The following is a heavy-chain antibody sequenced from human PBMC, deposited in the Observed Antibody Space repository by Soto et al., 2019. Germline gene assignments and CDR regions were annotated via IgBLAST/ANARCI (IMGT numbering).Heavy chain of an antibody. CDR3: ATDRTTVTSGGMDV. V-gene: IGHV1-24*01. CDR1: GYTLTELS. Sequence: QVRVVQSGAEVKKPGASVKVSCKVSGYTLTELSMHWVRQAPGKGLEWMGGFDPEDGEIIYAQNFQGRVTMTEDISTDPAYMELRSLRSEDTAVYYCATDRTTVTSGGMDVWGQGTTVTVSS. J-gene: IGHJ6*02. CDR2: FDPEDGEI. D-gene: IGHD4-17*01.